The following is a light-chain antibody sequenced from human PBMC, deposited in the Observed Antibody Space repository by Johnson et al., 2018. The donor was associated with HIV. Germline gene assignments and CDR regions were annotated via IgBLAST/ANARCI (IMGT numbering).Light chain of an antibody. V-gene: IGLV1-51*02. Sequence: VLPQPPSVSAAPGQKVTISCSGSSSNIGNNYVSWYRQLPGTAPKLLIYENTQRPSGIPDRFSGSKSGASATLGITGLQTGDEADYYCATWDRSLSAGGVFGTGTKVTVL. CDR3: ATWDRSLSAGGV. J-gene: IGLJ1*01. CDR1: SSNIGNNY. CDR2: ENT.